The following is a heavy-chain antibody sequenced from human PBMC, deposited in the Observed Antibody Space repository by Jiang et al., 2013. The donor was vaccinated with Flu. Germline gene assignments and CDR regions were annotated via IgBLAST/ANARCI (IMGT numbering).Heavy chain of an antibody. CDR1: GGTSSSYT. CDR3: ARAASCGGDCLFFDS. Sequence: QSGAEVKKPGSSVKVSCKASGGTSSSYTIIWVRQAPGQGLEWMGGILPIVGIADYAQKFQGRVTITADKATSAAYMEFSSLRSEDTAIYYCARAASCGGDCLFFDSWGQGTLVTVSS. CDR2: ILPIVGIA. J-gene: IGHJ4*02. V-gene: IGHV1-69*17. D-gene: IGHD2-21*02.